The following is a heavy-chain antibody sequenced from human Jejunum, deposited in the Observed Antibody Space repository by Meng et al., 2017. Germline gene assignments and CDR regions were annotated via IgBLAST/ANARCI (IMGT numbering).Heavy chain of an antibody. CDR2: IYTSGST. CDR3: ARDAANIGAYYGPFDS. CDR1: GGSISRYY. J-gene: IGHJ4*02. Sequence: LQEEGPSCGNASEHLSVPCTVFGGSISRYYWTWIRQPAGKGLEWIGRIYTSGSTNYNASLESRLTISLGTSKNQISLILTSVTAADAGVYYCARDAANIGAYYGPFDSWGQGTLVTVSS. D-gene: IGHD1-26*01. V-gene: IGHV4-4*07.